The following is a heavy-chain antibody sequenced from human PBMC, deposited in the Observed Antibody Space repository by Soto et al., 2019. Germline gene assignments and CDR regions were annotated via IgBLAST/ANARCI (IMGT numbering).Heavy chain of an antibody. Sequence: SETLSLTCTVSGGSISSYYWSWIRQPPGKGLEWIGYIYYSGSTNYNPSLKSRVTISVDTSKNQFSLKLSSVTAADTVVYYCARHTRGYSSGWYWIFDYWGQGTLVTVS. CDR2: IYYSGST. J-gene: IGHJ4*02. CDR3: ARHTRGYSSGWYWIFDY. V-gene: IGHV4-59*01. CDR1: GGSISSYY. D-gene: IGHD6-19*01.